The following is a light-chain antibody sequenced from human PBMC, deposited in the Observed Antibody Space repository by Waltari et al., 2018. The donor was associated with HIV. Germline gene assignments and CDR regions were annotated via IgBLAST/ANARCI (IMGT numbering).Light chain of an antibody. CDR3: QSYDSSLSGSV. CDR2: ANS. CDR1: FSNLGAGYD. J-gene: IGLJ1*01. Sequence: QSVLTQPPSVAGAPGQRVTIPRTWSFSNLGAGYDVHWYQQLPGAAPKLLIFANSNRPSGVPDRFSGSKSVTSASLAITGLRAEDEADYYCQSYDSSLSGSVFGTGTKVTVL. V-gene: IGLV1-40*01.